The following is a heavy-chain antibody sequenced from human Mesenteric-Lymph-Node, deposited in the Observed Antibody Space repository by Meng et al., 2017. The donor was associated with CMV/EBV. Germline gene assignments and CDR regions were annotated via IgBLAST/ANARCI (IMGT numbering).Heavy chain of an antibody. V-gene: IGHV3-74*01. Sequence: GESLKTSRAASGFTFSSYWLHWVRQAPGKGRVWVSRINSDGSSTDYADSVKGRFTISRDNAKNTLYLQMDSLRAEDTAVYHWARDWEARDAFDIWGQGTMVTVSS. CDR3: ARDWEARDAFDI. J-gene: IGHJ3*02. CDR1: GFTFSSYW. D-gene: IGHD1-26*01. CDR2: INSDGSST.